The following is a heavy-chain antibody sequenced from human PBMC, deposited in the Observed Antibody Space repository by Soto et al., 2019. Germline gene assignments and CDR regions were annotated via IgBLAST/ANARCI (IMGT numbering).Heavy chain of an antibody. CDR1: GGTFSSYA. J-gene: IGHJ5*02. V-gene: IGHV1-69*01. CDR3: ARDGTFCGGDCLNWFDP. Sequence: QVQLVQSGAEVKKPGSSVKVSCKASGGTFSSYAISWVRQAPGQGLEWMGGIIPIFGTANYAQKFQGRVTITADEATSTAYMELSSLRSEDTAVYYCARDGTFCGGDCLNWFDPWGQGTLVTVSS. CDR2: IIPIFGTA. D-gene: IGHD2-21*02.